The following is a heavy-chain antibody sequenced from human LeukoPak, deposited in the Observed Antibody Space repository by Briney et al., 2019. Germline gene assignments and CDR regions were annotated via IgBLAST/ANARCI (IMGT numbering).Heavy chain of an antibody. CDR1: GFTFSSYS. Sequence: PGGSLRLSCAASGFTFSSYSMNWVRQAPGKGLEWVSFIISDSSAIYYADSVKGRFTISRDNAENSLYLQVNSLRDEDTAVYYCARAPLVRGLIPPFDYWGQGTLVSVSS. V-gene: IGHV3-48*02. J-gene: IGHJ4*02. D-gene: IGHD3-10*01. CDR2: IISDSSAI. CDR3: ARAPLVRGLIPPFDY.